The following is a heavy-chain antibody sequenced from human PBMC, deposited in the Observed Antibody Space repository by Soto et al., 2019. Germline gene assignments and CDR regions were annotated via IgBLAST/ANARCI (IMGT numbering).Heavy chain of an antibody. D-gene: IGHD2-2*01. CDR1: GFTFSSFE. CDR3: ATSQLARSLGG. J-gene: IGHJ4*02. V-gene: IGHV3-48*03. Sequence: GGSLRLSCVASGFTFSSFEMNWIRQAPGKGPEWIAVINPSGRTISYADSVKGRFTISRDNAENSVYLQMNSLRAEDTAVYYCATSQLARSLGGWGQGTLVTVSS. CDR2: INPSGRTI.